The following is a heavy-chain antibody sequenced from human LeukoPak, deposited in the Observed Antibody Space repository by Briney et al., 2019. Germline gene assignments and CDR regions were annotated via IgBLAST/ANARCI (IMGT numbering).Heavy chain of an antibody. CDR1: GGSISSYY. CDR3: ARGVVITFGGAADY. V-gene: IGHV4-59*01. CDR2: IYYSGST. D-gene: IGHD3-16*01. Sequence: SETLSLTCTVSGGSISSYYWSWIRQPPGKGLEWIGNIYYSGSTNYNPSLKSRVTISIDTSMNHFSLKLNSVTAADTAVYYCARGVVITFGGAADYWGQGTLVTVSS. J-gene: IGHJ4*02.